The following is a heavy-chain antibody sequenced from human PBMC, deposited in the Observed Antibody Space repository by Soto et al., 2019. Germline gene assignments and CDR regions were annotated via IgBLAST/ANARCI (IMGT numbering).Heavy chain of an antibody. CDR3: ARMASFGSLNWFDP. CDR1: GYTFTNND. D-gene: IGHD5-18*01. CDR2: MNPGSGDT. J-gene: IGHJ5*02. V-gene: IGHV1-8*01. Sequence: ASVKVSCKASGYTFTNNDVTWVRQATGQGLEWMGWMNPGSGDTEYAQKFQGRVTMTRNISIATAYMELSSLRSEDTAIYYCARMASFGSLNWFDPWGQGTLVTVSS.